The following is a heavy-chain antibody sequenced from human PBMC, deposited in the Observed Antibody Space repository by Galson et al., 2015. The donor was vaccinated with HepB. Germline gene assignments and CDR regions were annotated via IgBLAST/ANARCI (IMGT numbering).Heavy chain of an antibody. D-gene: IGHD6-13*01. Sequence: PALVKPTQTLTLTCTFSGFSLSTSGVGVGWIRQPPGKALEWLALIHWDDDRRYSPSLKSRLTITKDTSKNQVVLTMTNMDPVDTATYYCAHSGTSWYLACFDPWGQGTLVTVSS. J-gene: IGHJ5*02. CDR3: AHSGTSWYLACFDP. CDR2: IHWDDDR. V-gene: IGHV2-5*02. CDR1: GFSLSTSGVG.